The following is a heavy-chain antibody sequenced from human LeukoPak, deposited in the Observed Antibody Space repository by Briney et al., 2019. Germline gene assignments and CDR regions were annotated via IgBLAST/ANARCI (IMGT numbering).Heavy chain of an antibody. D-gene: IGHD4-23*01. CDR1: GFTFSSYW. J-gene: IGHJ4*02. CDR2: INSDGSSA. CDR3: ARHLTYGGWNS. V-gene: IGHV3-74*01. Sequence: PGGSLTLSCAASGFTFSSYWMQWVRQAPGKGLVWVSRINSDGSSASYADSVKGRFTISRDNAKNTLYLQMNSLRAEDTAVYYCARHLTYGGWNSWGQGTLVTVSS.